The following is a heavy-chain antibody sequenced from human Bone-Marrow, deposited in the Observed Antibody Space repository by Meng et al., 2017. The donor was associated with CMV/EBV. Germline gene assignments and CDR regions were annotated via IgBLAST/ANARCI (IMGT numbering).Heavy chain of an antibody. V-gene: IGHV3-74*01. D-gene: IGHD5-18*01. J-gene: IGHJ4*02. CDR2: INSDGSST. Sequence: GGSLRLSCAASGFTFSSYWMHWVRQAPGKGLVWVSRINSDGSSTSYADSVKGRFTISRDNAKNTLYLQMNSLRAEDTAVYCCAKGGFPIHYYFDYWGQGTLVTVSS. CDR1: GFTFSSYW. CDR3: AKGGFPIHYYFDY.